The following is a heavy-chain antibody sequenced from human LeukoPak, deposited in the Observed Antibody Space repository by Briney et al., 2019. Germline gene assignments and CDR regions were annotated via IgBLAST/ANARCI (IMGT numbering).Heavy chain of an antibody. CDR1: GYSISSGYY. D-gene: IGHD6-19*01. CDR2: INHSGST. V-gene: IGHV4-38-2*02. CDR3: ARGVIGEGGWTQQGDFDY. Sequence: SETLSLTCTVSGYSISSGYYWGWIRQPPGKGLEWIGEINHSGSTNYNPSLKSRVTISVDTSKNQFSLKLSSVTAADTAVYYCARGVIGEGGWTQQGDFDYSGQGTLVTVSS. J-gene: IGHJ4*02.